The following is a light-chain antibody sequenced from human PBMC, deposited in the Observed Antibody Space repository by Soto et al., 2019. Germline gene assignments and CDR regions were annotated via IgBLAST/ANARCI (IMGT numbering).Light chain of an antibody. J-gene: IGLJ1*01. CDR3: SSYTSRGTLV. V-gene: IGLV2-14*01. CDR1: SSDIGAYNY. Sequence: QSSLTQPASVSGSPGQSITISCTGTSSDIGAYNYVSWYQQHPHKVPELMIYEVSNRPSGVSNRFSGSKSDNTASLTISGLQAEDEADYYCSSYTSRGTLVFGTGTKVTVL. CDR2: EVS.